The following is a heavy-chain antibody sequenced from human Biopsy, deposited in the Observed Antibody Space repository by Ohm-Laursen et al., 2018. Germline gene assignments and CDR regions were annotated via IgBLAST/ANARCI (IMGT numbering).Heavy chain of an antibody. D-gene: IGHD5-18*01. CDR2: INPNNGGT. CDR1: GYNFTAYY. Sequence: ASVKVSCKASGYNFTAYYMQWVRQAPGQGLEWMGWINPNNGGTNYAHKFQGRVTMTRDTSVSTAYMHLSGLTSDDTAVYYCARLAYSEYRRDPLDVWGQGTMVTVSS. CDR3: ARLAYSEYRRDPLDV. J-gene: IGHJ3*01. V-gene: IGHV1-2*02.